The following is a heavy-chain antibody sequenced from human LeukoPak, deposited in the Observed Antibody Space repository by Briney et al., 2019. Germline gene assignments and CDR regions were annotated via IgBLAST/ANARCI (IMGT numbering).Heavy chain of an antibody. D-gene: IGHD6-13*01. CDR3: AKDPRGSSWPDAEYFQH. Sequence: GGSLRLSCAASGFTFSSYAMSWVRQAPGKGLEWVSAISGSGGSTYYADSVKGRFTISRDNSKNTLYLQMNSLRAEDTAVYYCAKDPRGSSWPDAEYFQHWGQGTLVTVSS. J-gene: IGHJ1*01. V-gene: IGHV3-23*01. CDR2: ISGSGGST. CDR1: GFTFSSYA.